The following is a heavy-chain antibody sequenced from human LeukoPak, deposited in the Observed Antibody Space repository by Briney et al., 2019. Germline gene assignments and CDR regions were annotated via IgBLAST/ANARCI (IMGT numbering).Heavy chain of an antibody. J-gene: IGHJ4*02. CDR1: GYTFTGYY. Sequence: VASVKVSCKASGYTFTGYYMHWVRQAPGQGLEWMGWINPNSGGTNYAQKFQGRVTMTRDTSISTAYMELSRLRSDDTAVYYCARLLDIVATTDYWGQGTLVTVSS. CDR3: ARLLDIVATTDY. D-gene: IGHD5-12*01. CDR2: INPNSGGT. V-gene: IGHV1-2*02.